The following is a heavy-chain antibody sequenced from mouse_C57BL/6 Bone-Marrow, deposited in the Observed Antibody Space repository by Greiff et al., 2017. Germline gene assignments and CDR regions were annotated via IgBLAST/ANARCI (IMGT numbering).Heavy chain of an antibody. V-gene: IGHV1-61*01. CDR2: IYPSDSET. CDR1: GYTFTSYW. J-gene: IGHJ4*01. CDR3: ARYGSSQGYAMDY. Sequence: QVQLQQPGAELVRPGSSVKLSCKASGYTFTSYWMDWVKQRPGQGLEWIGNIYPSDSETHYNQKFKDKATLTVDKSSSTAYMQLSSLTSEDSAVYYCARYGSSQGYAMDYWGQGTSVTVSS. D-gene: IGHD1-1*01.